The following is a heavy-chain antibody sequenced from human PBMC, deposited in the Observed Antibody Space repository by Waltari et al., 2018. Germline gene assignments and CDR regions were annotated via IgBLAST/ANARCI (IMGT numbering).Heavy chain of an antibody. CDR2: IWYDGSNK. CDR1: GFTFSSYG. J-gene: IGHJ4*02. Sequence: QVQLVESGGGVVQPGRSLRLSCAASGFTFSSYGMHWVRQAPGKGLEWVAVIWYDGSNKNYADSVKGRFTISRDNSKNTLYLQMNSLRAEDTAVYYCARDMIRQQLPALGYWGQGTLVTVSS. CDR3: ARDMIRQQLPALGY. V-gene: IGHV3-33*01. D-gene: IGHD6-13*01.